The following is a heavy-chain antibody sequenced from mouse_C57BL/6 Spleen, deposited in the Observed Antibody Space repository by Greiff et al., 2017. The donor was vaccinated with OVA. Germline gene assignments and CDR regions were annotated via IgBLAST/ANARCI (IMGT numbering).Heavy chain of an antibody. CDR2: IDPETGGT. CDR1: GYTFTDYE. J-gene: IGHJ2*01. CDR3: TREIDGLYFDY. V-gene: IGHV1-15*01. Sequence: VQLQQSGAELVRPGASVTLSCKASGYTFTDYEMHWVKQTPVHGLEWIGAIDPETGGTAYNQKFKGKAILTADKSSSTAYMELRSLTSEDSAVYDCTREIDGLYFDYWGQGTTLTVSS. D-gene: IGHD1-1*01.